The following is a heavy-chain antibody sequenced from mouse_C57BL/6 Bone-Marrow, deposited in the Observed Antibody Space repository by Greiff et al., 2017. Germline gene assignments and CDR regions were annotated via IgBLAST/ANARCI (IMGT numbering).Heavy chain of an antibody. CDR2: IRNKANNHAT. Sequence: EVQLVESGGGLVQPGGSMKLSCAASGFTFSDAWMDWVRQSPEKGLEWVAEIRNKANNHATYYAESVKGRFTISRDDSKSSVYRQMNSLRAEDTGIYYCTVGNYDYDEGPSLAYWGQGTLVTVSA. CDR1: GFTFSDAW. V-gene: IGHV6-6*01. D-gene: IGHD2-4*01. J-gene: IGHJ3*01. CDR3: TVGNYDYDEGPSLAY.